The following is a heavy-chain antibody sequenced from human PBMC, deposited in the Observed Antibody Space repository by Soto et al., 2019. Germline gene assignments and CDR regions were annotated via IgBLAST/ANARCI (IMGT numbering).Heavy chain of an antibody. Sequence: PGGSLRLSCAASGFTFSSYGMHWVRQAPGRGLEWVSAISASGATTYYADSVKGRFTISRDKSKNTLFLQMNSLRAEDTAVYYCAKESGTAVATLGDAFDIWGQGTMVTVSS. CDR1: GFTFSSYG. J-gene: IGHJ3*02. CDR3: AKESGTAVATLGDAFDI. CDR2: ISASGATT. V-gene: IGHV3-23*01. D-gene: IGHD6-19*01.